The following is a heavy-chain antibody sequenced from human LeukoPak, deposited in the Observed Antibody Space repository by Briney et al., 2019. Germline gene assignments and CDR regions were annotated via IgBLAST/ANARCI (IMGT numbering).Heavy chain of an antibody. Sequence: ESGPTLVNPTQTLTLTCTFSAFSLSTSGMCVTWIRQPPGKALEWLARIDWDDDKYYSTSLKTRLTISKDTSKNQVVLTMTNMDPVDTATYYCARSVFDSGCYYTDYWGQGTLVTVSS. D-gene: IGHD3-10*01. CDR3: ARSVFDSGCYYTDY. J-gene: IGHJ4*02. CDR2: IDWDDDK. CDR1: AFSLSTSGMC. V-gene: IGHV2-70*11.